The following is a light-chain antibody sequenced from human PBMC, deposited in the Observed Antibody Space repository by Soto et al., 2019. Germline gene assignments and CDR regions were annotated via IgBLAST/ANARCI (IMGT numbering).Light chain of an antibody. Sequence: EIVLTQSPATLSLSPGERATLSCRASQSVSSYLAWYQQKPGQAPRLLIYDASNRATGIPARFSGSGTGTEFTLTISSLQSEDFAVYYCQQYNRWRTFGQGTKVDIK. CDR3: QQYNRWRT. CDR2: DAS. J-gene: IGKJ1*01. V-gene: IGKV3-11*01. CDR1: QSVSSY.